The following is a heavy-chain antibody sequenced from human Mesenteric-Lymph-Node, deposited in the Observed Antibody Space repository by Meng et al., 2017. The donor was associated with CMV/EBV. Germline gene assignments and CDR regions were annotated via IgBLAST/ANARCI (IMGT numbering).Heavy chain of an antibody. CDR2: IRSNVHGGTP. CDR1: GFTFGDYA. D-gene: IGHD2-2*01. CDR3: SRVLLVVVTSGIWERAFDV. V-gene: IGHV3-49*04. Sequence: GESLKISCAASGFTFGDYAMNWVRQAPGKGLEWLGFIRSNVHGGTPQHAASVTGRFIFSRDDSKSIAYLQMNSLESEDTAVYYCSRVLLVVVTSGIWERAFDVWGQGTMVTVSS. J-gene: IGHJ3*01.